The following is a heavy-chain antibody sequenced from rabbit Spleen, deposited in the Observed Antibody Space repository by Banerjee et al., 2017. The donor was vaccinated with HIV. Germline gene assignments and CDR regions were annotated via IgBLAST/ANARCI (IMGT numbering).Heavy chain of an antibody. Sequence: QSLEESGGDLVKPGASLTLTCTASGVSFSSSSYMCWVRQAPGKGLEWIACIDSGSSGFTYFATWAKGRFTISKTSSTTVTLQMTSLTVADTATYFCARDTGSSFSSYGMDLWGQGTLVTVS. V-gene: IGHV1S40*01. D-gene: IGHD8-1*01. CDR1: GVSFSSSSY. CDR2: IDSGSSGFT. J-gene: IGHJ6*01. CDR3: ARDTGSSFSSYGMDL.